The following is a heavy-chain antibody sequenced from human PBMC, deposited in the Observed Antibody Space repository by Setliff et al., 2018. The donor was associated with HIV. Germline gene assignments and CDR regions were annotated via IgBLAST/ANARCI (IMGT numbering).Heavy chain of an antibody. CDR2: IIPIFGTP. J-gene: IGHJ4*02. D-gene: IGHD3-10*01. CDR3: ARKSVEISFGELATPFDF. CDR1: GDTFTSHA. V-gene: IGHV1-69*13. Sequence: GASVKVSCKASGDTFTSHAISWVRQAPGQGLEWMGGIIPIFGTPNYAQKFKGRLTITADESTSTVYMELSSLRSEDTAIFYCARKSVEISFGELATPFDFWGQGTAVTVSS.